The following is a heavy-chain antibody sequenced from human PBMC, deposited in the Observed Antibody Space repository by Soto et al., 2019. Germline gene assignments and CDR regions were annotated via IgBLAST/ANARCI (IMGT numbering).Heavy chain of an antibody. Sequence: EVQLVEPGGGLVKPGGSLRLSCAASGFTLSSYSMNWVRQAPGKGLEWVSSISSSSSYIYYADSVKGRFTISRDNAKNSLYLQMNSLRAEDTAVYYCARDWGGEGTFDYWGQGTLVTVSS. CDR3: ARDWGGEGTFDY. CDR1: GFTLSSYS. J-gene: IGHJ4*02. CDR2: ISSSSSYI. V-gene: IGHV3-21*01. D-gene: IGHD3-16*01.